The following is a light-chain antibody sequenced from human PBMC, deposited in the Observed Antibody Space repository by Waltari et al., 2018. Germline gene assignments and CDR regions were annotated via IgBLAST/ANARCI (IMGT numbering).Light chain of an antibody. Sequence: SYELTQSPSVSVSPGQKASITCSGDKLGNKYSFWYQVKPCQSPVLVIYQDTKRPSGMLERLSGSNAGNTASLTVSGTQAMDEADYFCQAWDSNTAWVFGGGTKLTVL. CDR1: KLGNKY. V-gene: IGLV3-1*01. CDR3: QAWDSNTAWV. J-gene: IGLJ3*02. CDR2: QDT.